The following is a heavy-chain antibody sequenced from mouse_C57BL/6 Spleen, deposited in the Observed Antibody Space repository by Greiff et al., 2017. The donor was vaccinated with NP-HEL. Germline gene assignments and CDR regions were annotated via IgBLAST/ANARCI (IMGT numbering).Heavy chain of an antibody. CDR3: ARRYYGSSYYWYFDV. CDR1: GFTFSDYG. Sequence: EVKLVESGGGLVKPGGSLKLSCAASGFTFSDYGMHWVRQAPEKGLEWVAYISSGSSTIYYADTVMGRFTISRDTATNTLFLQMTSLRSEDTAVYYCARRYYGSSYYWYFDVWGTGTTVTVSS. D-gene: IGHD1-1*01. CDR2: ISSGSSTI. V-gene: IGHV5-17*01. J-gene: IGHJ1*03.